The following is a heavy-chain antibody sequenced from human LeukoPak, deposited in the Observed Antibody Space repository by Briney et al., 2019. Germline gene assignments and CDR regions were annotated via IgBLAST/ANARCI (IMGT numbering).Heavy chain of an antibody. D-gene: IGHD1-26*01. CDR1: GYTFTSYG. J-gene: IGHJ6*03. CDR2: ISAYNGNT. CDR3: AREIVAMEWELIRYYYVDV. V-gene: IGHV1-18*01. Sequence: GASVKVSCKASGYTFTSYGISWVRQAPGQGLEWMGWISAYNGNTNYAQKLQGRVTMTTGTSTSTAYMELRSLRSDDTAVYYCAREIVAMEWELIRYYYVDVWGKGTTVTVSS.